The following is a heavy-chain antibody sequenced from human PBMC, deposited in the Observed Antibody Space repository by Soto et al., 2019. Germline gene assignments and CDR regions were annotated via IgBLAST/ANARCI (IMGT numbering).Heavy chain of an antibody. V-gene: IGHV4-39*01. D-gene: IGHD5-12*01. CDR3: ASLWGMVATPDDFDY. Sequence: SETLSLTCTVSGGSISSSSYYWGWIRQPPGKGLEWIGSIYYSGSSYYNPSLKSRVTISVDTSKNQFSLKLSSVTAADTAVYYCASLWGMVATPDDFDYWGQGTLVTVSS. CDR2: IYYSGSS. CDR1: GGSISSSSYY. J-gene: IGHJ4*02.